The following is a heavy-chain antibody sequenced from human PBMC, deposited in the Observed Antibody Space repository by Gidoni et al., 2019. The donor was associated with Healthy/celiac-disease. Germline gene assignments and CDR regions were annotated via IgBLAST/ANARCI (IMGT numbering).Heavy chain of an antibody. CDR1: GFTFSSYA. D-gene: IGHD6-13*01. J-gene: IGHJ4*02. V-gene: IGHV3-23*01. CDR3: AKDWASSWKLYYFDY. Sequence: EVQLLESGGGLVQPGGSLRLSCAASGFTFSSYAMSWVRQAPGKGLEWVSGISGSGGSTYYADSVKGRFTISRDNSKNTLYLQMNSLRAEDTAVYYCAKDWASSWKLYYFDYWGQGTLVTVSS. CDR2: ISGSGGST.